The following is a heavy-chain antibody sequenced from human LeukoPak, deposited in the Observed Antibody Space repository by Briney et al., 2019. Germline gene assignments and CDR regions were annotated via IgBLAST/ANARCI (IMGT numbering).Heavy chain of an antibody. D-gene: IGHD1-26*01. CDR1: GYTLIELS. CDR2: FDPEDGET. J-gene: IGHJ4*02. Sequence: ASVKISCKVSGYTLIELSMHWVRQAPGTGVEWMGGFDPEDGETIYAQEFQGRVTLTEDTSTDTAYMELSSLRSEDTAVYYCATEGDSGSYYDYWGQGTLVTVSS. V-gene: IGHV1-24*01. CDR3: ATEGDSGSYYDY.